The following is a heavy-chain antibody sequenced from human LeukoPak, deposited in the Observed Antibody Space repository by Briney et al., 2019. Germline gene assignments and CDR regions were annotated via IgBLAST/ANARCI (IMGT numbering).Heavy chain of an antibody. V-gene: IGHV3-30*02. CDR1: GFTFSSYG. D-gene: IGHD3-10*01. J-gene: IGHJ5*02. CDR2: IRYDGSNK. Sequence: PGGSLRLSCEASGFTFSSYGMHWVRQAPGKGLEWVAFIRYDGSNKYYADSVKGRFTISRDNAKNSLYLQMNSLRAEDTAVYYCARARPYGSGRNWFDPWGQGALVTVSS. CDR3: ARARPYGSGRNWFDP.